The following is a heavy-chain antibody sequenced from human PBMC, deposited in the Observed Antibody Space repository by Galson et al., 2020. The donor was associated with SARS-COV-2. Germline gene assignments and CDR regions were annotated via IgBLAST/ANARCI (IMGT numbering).Heavy chain of an antibody. V-gene: IGHV4-34*01. CDR2: ITSGGDT. CDR3: ARGRQGVVPSPGLGLGPFYSYYYMDV. D-gene: IGHD3-16*01. CDR1: GGSFSGYS. J-gene: IGHJ6*03. Sequence: SQTLSLTCAVYGGSFSGYSWTWIRQAPGKGLEWIGEITSGGDTKYSPSLSGRVTLSVDTSRNQFSLKLTSVSAADTALYFCARGRQGVVPSPGLGLGPFYSYYYMDVWGKGTTVIVSS.